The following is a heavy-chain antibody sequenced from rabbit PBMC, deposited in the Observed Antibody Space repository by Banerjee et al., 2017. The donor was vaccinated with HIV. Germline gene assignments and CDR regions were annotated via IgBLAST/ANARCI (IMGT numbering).Heavy chain of an antibody. V-gene: IGHV1S40*01. CDR3: ARDLAGVIGWNFNL. D-gene: IGHD4-1*01. CDR2: ITYGGSA. J-gene: IGHJ4*01. CDR1: GFSFSSGYD. Sequence: QSLEESGGDLVKPGASLTLTCTASGFSFSSGYDMCWVRQAPGKGLEWIGYITYGGSAYYASWVKGRFTISRDNAQNTVTLQMTSLTAADTATYFCARDLAGVIGWNFNLWGQGTLVT.